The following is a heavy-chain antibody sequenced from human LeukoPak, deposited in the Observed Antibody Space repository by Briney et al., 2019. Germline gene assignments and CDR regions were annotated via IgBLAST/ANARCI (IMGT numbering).Heavy chain of an antibody. V-gene: IGHV1-46*01. D-gene: IGHD5-12*01. Sequence: ASVKVSCKASGYTFTSYGISWVRQAPGQGLEWMGIINPSGGSTSYAQKFQGRVTMTRDTSTSTVYMELSGLRSEDTAVYYCARELERYSGYDLWGQGTLVTVSS. CDR3: ARELERYSGYDL. CDR1: GYTFTSYG. CDR2: INPSGGST. J-gene: IGHJ4*02.